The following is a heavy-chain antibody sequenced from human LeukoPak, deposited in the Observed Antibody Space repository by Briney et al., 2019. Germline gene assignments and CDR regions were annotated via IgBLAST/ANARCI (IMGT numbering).Heavy chain of an antibody. D-gene: IGHD1-26*01. V-gene: IGHV5-51*01. J-gene: IGHJ6*03. CDR2: IYPGDSDT. CDR3: GRLIVGATNPPWYYMDV. Sequence: GESLKISCKGSGYSFTSYWIGWVRQMPGKGLEWMGIIYPGDSDTRYSPSFQGQVTISADKSISTAYLQWSSLKASDTAMYYCGRLIVGATNPPWYYMDVWGKGTTVTVSS. CDR1: GYSFTSYW.